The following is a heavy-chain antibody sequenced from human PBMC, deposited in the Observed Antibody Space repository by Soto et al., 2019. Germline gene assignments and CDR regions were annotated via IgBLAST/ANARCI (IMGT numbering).Heavy chain of an antibody. CDR1: GYTFTGYC. Sequence: ASVKVSCKASGYTFTGYCMHWVRQAPGQGLEWMGWINPKSGGTIYSQKFQGRVTMTGDTSISTAYMELSNLRSDDTAVYYCARDFFPAEENWNDAYNYFDPWGHGTLVTVSS. D-gene: IGHD1-1*01. V-gene: IGHV1-2*02. CDR2: INPKSGGT. CDR3: ARDFFPAEENWNDAYNYFDP. J-gene: IGHJ5*02.